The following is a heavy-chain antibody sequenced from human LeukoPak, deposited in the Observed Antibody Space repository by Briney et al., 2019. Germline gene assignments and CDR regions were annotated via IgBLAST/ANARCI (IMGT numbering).Heavy chain of an antibody. Sequence: GGSLRLSCAASGFTFSSYGMHWVRQAPGKGLEWVAVIWYGGSNKYYADSVKGRFTISRDNSKNTLYLQMNSLRAEDTAVYYCAKCGKMATSPGYYYYMDVWGKGTTVTVSS. CDR2: IWYGGSNK. CDR3: AKCGKMATSPGYYYYMDV. D-gene: IGHD5-24*01. J-gene: IGHJ6*03. CDR1: GFTFSSYG. V-gene: IGHV3-30*02.